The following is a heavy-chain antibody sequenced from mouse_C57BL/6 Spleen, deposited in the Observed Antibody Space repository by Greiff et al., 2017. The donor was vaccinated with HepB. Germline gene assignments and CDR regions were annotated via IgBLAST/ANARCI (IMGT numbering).Heavy chain of an antibody. CDR3: AREGLPQMDY. CDR2: IDPSDSYT. V-gene: IGHV1-59*01. D-gene: IGHD2-2*01. J-gene: IGHJ4*01. CDR1: GYTFTSYW. Sequence: QVQLQQPGAELVRPGTSVKLSCKASGYTFTSYWMHWVKQRPGQGLEWIGVIDPSDSYTNYNQKFKGKATLTVDTSSSTAYMQLSSLTSEDSAVYYCAREGLPQMDYWGQGPSVTVSS.